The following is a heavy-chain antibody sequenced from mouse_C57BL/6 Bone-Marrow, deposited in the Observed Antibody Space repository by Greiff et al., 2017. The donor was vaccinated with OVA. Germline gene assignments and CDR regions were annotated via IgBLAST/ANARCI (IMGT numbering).Heavy chain of an antibody. CDR1: GYSITSGYY. Sequence: VQLKQSGPGLVKPSQSLSLTCSVTGYSITSGYYWNWIRQFPGNKLEWMGYISYDGSNNYNPSLKNRISITRDTSKNQFFLKLNSVTTEDTATYYCARESDYGSSYFDYWGQGTTLTVSS. CDR2: ISYDGSN. V-gene: IGHV3-6*01. D-gene: IGHD1-1*01. J-gene: IGHJ2*01. CDR3: ARESDYGSSYFDY.